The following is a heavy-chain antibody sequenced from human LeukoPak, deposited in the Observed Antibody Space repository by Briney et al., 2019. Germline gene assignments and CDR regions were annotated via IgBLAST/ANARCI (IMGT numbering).Heavy chain of an antibody. V-gene: IGHV4-4*02. CDR3: AREGGFYRPLDY. D-gene: IGHD3-3*01. CDR2: VHLDGRT. CDR1: GGSVTSTNW. J-gene: IGHJ4*02. Sequence: PSETLSLTCGVSGGSVTSTNWWTWVRQPPGKGLEWIGEVHLDGRTNYNPSLKSRLTMSVDLSENHVSLKLTSVTAADTAVYYCAREGGFYRPLDYSGQGTLVTVSS.